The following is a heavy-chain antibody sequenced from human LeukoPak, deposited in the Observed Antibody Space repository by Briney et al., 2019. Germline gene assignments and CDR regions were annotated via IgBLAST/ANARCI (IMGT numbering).Heavy chain of an antibody. J-gene: IGHJ4*02. CDR2: TYQRSKWYN. D-gene: IGHD6-19*01. Sequence: SQTLSLTCAISGDSVSINSAAWNWIRRSPSRGLEWLGRTYQRSKWYNDYAVSVKSRITINPDISKNQFSPQLNSVTPEDTAVYYCARSPSPYSSGWYFDYWGQGTLVTVSS. CDR1: GDSVSINSAA. V-gene: IGHV6-1*01. CDR3: ARSPSPYSSGWYFDY.